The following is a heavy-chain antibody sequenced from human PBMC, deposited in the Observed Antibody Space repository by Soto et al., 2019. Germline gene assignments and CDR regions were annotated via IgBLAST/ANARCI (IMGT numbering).Heavy chain of an antibody. D-gene: IGHD6-19*01. CDR1: GFTFSDYA. CDR3: AKGGRQWLVTSDFNY. CDR2: VSHDGRNT. V-gene: IGHV3-30*18. J-gene: IGHJ4*02. Sequence: VQLVESGGGVVQPGRSLRLSCAASGFTFSDYAMHWVRQAPGKGLEWVAVVSHDGRNTHYADSVKGRFTITRDSSKNTVSPEMTSLRAEDTAVYYCAKGGRQWLVTSDFNYWGQGALVAVSP.